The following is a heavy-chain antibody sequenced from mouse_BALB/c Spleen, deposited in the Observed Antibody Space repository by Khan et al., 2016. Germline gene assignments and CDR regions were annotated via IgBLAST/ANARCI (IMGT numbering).Heavy chain of an antibody. D-gene: IGHD2-1*01. CDR1: GFTFSSYA. Sequence: EVELVESGGGLVKPGGSLKLSCAASGFTFSSYAMSWVRQTPEKRLEWVASISSGGSTYYPDSVKGRFTISRDNARNILYLQMSSLRSEDTVMYYCARGGNYYFDYWGQGTTLTVSS. J-gene: IGHJ2*01. V-gene: IGHV5-6-5*01. CDR2: ISSGGST. CDR3: ARGGNYYFDY.